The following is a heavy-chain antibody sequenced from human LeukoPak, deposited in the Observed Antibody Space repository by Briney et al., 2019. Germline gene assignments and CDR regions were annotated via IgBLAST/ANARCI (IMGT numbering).Heavy chain of an antibody. J-gene: IGHJ4*02. CDR2: ISGSGGST. D-gene: IGHD1-26*01. CDR1: GFTFSSYA. Sequence: GGSLRLSCAASGFTFSSYAMSWVRQAPGKGLEWVSAISGSGGSTYYADSVKGRFTISRDNSKNTLYLQMNSLRAEDTAVYCCAKSKLWELLPFDYWGQGTLVTVSS. V-gene: IGHV3-23*01. CDR3: AKSKLWELLPFDY.